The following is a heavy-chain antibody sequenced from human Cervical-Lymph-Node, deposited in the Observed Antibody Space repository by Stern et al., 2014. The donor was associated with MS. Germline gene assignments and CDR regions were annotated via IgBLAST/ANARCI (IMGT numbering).Heavy chain of an antibody. CDR2: IRIKGKNYAT. CDR1: GFTFSASV. J-gene: IGHJ3*02. V-gene: IGHV3-73*01. Sequence: EVQLVESGGGLVQPGGSLKVSCAASGFTFSASVIHWVRQAPGQGLEWVGRIRIKGKNYATAYAVSVKGRFTISRDDSKNTAYLHMSSLKVEDTAVYYCAPSSAIWGRGTMVTVSS. CDR3: APSSAI.